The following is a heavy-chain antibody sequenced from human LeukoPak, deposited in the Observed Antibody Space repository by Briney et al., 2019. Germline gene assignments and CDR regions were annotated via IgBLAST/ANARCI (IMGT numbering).Heavy chain of an antibody. D-gene: IGHD3-10*01. Sequence: ASVKVSCKASGYTFTGYYMHWVRQAPGQGLEWMGGIIPIFGTANYAQKFQGRVTITADESTSTAYMELSSLRSEDTAVYYCATFYGSGSYPIIYYYYYMDVWGKGTTVTIPS. V-gene: IGHV1-69*13. CDR3: ATFYGSGSYPIIYYYYYMDV. CDR1: GYTFTGYY. J-gene: IGHJ6*03. CDR2: IIPIFGTA.